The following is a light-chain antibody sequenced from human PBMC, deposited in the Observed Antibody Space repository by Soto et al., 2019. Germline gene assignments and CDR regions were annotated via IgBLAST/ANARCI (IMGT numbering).Light chain of an antibody. V-gene: IGKV3-20*01. CDR3: QQYGNSPLT. Sequence: EIVLTQSPGTLSLSPGERATLSCRASQSVSSSYLAWYQQKPGQSPRLLIFGASSRATGTPDRFSGSGSGTDFTLTISRLEPEDFAVYYCQQYGNSPLTFGQGTTVEI. CDR1: QSVSSSY. CDR2: GAS. J-gene: IGKJ1*01.